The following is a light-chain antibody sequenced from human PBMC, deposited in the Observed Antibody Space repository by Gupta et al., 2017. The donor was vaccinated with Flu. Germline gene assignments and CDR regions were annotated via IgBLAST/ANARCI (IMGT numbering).Light chain of an antibody. V-gene: IGLV6-57*01. CDR3: QASDPSNPGV. CDR2: EYH. CDR1: GRSISRNY. J-gene: IGLJ3*02. Sequence: FLLPQPHSSSGPPGETVTISCTRSGRSISRNYVQWYQQHPGRSPTTVIYEYHERPSGVPDRFSGSIDSSSNSASLTISGLMPEDEADYYCQASDPSNPGVFGGGTKLTVL.